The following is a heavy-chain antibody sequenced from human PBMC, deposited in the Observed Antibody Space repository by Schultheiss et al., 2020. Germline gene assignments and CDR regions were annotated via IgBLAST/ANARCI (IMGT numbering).Heavy chain of an antibody. Sequence: GGSLRLSCAASAFTVSSNYITWFRQAPGKGLEWVSVIYSGGSTYCADSVKGRFTISRDNSKNTLDLQMNSLRAEDTAVYHCATERGYYDRSGYNSAGFFDYWGQGALVTVSS. CDR2: IYSGGST. D-gene: IGHD3-22*01. CDR1: AFTVSSNY. J-gene: IGHJ4*02. CDR3: ATERGYYDRSGYNSAGFFDY. V-gene: IGHV3-53*01.